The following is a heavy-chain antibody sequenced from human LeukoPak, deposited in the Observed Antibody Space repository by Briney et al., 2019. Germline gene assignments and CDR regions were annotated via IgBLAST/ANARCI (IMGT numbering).Heavy chain of an antibody. CDR3: ARGGGLRITMVLFQH. CDR2: IYNTGNT. D-gene: IGHD3-10*01. CDR1: GDSISSSDYY. J-gene: IGHJ1*01. V-gene: IGHV4-39*07. Sequence: SETLSLTCTVFGDSISSSDYYWGWIRQPPGKEPEWIGSIYNTGNTYYNPSLKSRVTISLDTSNNQFSLKVTSVTAADTAVYYCARGGGLRITMVLFQHWGHGTQVAVSS.